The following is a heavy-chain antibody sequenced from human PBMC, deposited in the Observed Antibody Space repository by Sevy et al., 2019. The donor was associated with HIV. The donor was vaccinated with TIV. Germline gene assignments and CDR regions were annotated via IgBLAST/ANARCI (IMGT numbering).Heavy chain of an antibody. J-gene: IGHJ6*02. CDR1: GFTFSSYA. CDR2: ISYDGSNK. CDR3: ARAGAMTAAGNGARYYYYYGMDV. Sequence: GGSLRLSCAASGFTFSSYAMHWVRQAPGKGLEWVAVISYDGSNKYYADSVKGRFTISRDNSKNTRYLQMNSLRAEDTAVYYCARAGAMTAAGNGARYYYYYGMDVWGQGTTVTVSS. D-gene: IGHD6-13*01. V-gene: IGHV3-30*04.